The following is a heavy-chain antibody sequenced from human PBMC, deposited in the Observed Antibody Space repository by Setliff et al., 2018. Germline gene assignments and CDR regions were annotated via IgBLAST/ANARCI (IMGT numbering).Heavy chain of an antibody. CDR1: GYTFTGYY. D-gene: IGHD3-22*01. CDR3: ATYVGITYYYDSSGYPTHFQH. V-gene: IGHV1-2*02. Sequence: ASVKVSCKASGYTFTGYYMHWVRQAPGQGLEWMGWINPNSGGTNYAQKFQGRVTMTEDTSTDTAYMELSSLRSEDTAVYYCATYVGITYYYDSSGYPTHFQHWGQGTLVTVSS. J-gene: IGHJ1*01. CDR2: INPNSGGT.